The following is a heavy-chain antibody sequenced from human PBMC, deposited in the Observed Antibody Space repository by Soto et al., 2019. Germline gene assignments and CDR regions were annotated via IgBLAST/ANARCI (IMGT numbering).Heavy chain of an antibody. CDR2: INHSGST. D-gene: IGHD6-19*01. CDR1: GGSFSGYY. CDR3: ARYYSGWYAVWYYGMDV. V-gene: IGHV4-34*01. J-gene: IGHJ6*02. Sequence: KPSETLSLTCAVYGGSFSGYYWSWIRQPPGKGLEWIGEINHSGSTNYNPSLKSRVTISVDTSKNQFSLKLSSVTAADTAVYYCARYYSGWYAVWYYGMDVWGQGTTVTVSS.